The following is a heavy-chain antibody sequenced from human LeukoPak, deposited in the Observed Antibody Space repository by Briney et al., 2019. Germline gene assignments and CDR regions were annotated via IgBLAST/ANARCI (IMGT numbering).Heavy chain of an antibody. CDR2: ISISGTTI. J-gene: IGHJ3*02. Sequence: GGSLRLSCAASGFTFSTYEMNWVRQAPGKGLEWVSYISISGTTIYYADSVKGRFTISRDNSKNSLYLQMNSLRVEDMAVYYCAREGFWGAARDAFDIWGQGTMVTVSS. D-gene: IGHD6-6*01. CDR1: GFTFSTYE. CDR3: AREGFWGAARDAFDI. V-gene: IGHV3-48*03.